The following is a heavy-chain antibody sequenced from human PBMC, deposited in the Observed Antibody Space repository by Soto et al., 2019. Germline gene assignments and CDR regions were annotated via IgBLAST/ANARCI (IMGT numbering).Heavy chain of an antibody. V-gene: IGHV6-1*01. CDR3: ARDRIAAAGRLDYYYGMDV. CDR2: TYYRSKWYN. D-gene: IGHD6-13*01. J-gene: IGHJ6*02. Sequence: SQTLSLTCAISGDSVSSNSAAWNWIRQSPSRGLEWLGRTYYRSKWYNDYAVSVKSRITINPDTSKNQFSLQLNSVTPGDTAVYYCARDRIAAAGRLDYYYGMDVWGQGTTVTVSS. CDR1: GDSVSSNSAA.